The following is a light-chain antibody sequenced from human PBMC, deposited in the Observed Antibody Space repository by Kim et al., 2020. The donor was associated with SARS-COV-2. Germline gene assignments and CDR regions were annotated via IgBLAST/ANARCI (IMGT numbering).Light chain of an antibody. CDR1: NIGGLS. Sequence: PGQTARITCGGNNIGGLSVRWYQQKPGQAPVLVIYYDSDRPSEIPERFSGSKAATTATLTISRVEAGDEADYYCQVWDTDTDDYVFGTGTKVTVL. CDR3: QVWDTDTDDYV. J-gene: IGLJ1*01. V-gene: IGLV3-21*01. CDR2: YDS.